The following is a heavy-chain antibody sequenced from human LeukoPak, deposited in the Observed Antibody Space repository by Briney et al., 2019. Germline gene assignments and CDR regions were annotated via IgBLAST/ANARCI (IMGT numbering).Heavy chain of an antibody. D-gene: IGHD2-21*01. V-gene: IGHV5-51*01. CDR1: GYSFTSYW. CDR3: ARGRGVVVIAIPAAPDAFDI. CDR2: IYPGDSDT. J-gene: IGHJ3*02. Sequence: GESLKISCKGSGYSFTSYWIGWVRQMPGKGLEWMGVIYPGDSDTRYSPSFQGQVTISADKSISTAYLQWSSLKASDTAMYYCARGRGVVVIAIPAAPDAFDIWGQGTMVTVSS.